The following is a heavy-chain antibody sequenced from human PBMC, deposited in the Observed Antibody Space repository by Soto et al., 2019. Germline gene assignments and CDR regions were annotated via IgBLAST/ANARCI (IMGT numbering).Heavy chain of an antibody. V-gene: IGHV1-2*04. CDR1: GYTFTGHY. J-gene: IGHJ6*02. Sequence: QVQLVQSGAEVIQPGASVKVSCKASGYTFTGHYIHWVRQAPGQGLEWLGRINPKSGGTKNAQKFQAWVTMTRDTSITTAYMELSRLKSDDTTVYYCARGGPKWAVQRDYDYGIDVWGQGTTVTVSS. CDR2: INPKSGGT. D-gene: IGHD1-1*01. CDR3: ARGGPKWAVQRDYDYGIDV.